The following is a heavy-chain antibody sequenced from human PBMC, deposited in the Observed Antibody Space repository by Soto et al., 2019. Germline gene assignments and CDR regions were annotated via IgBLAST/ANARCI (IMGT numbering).Heavy chain of an antibody. D-gene: IGHD3-3*01. Sequence: QVQLVQSGAEVKKPGSSVKVSCKASGGTFSSYAISWVRQAPGQGLEWMGGIIPIFGTANYAQKFQGRVTITADESTSTAYMELSSLRSEDTAVYYCERGRQSYDFWSGYYDYYYYGMDVWGQGTTVTVSS. CDR2: IIPIFGTA. J-gene: IGHJ6*02. V-gene: IGHV1-69*01. CDR1: GGTFSSYA. CDR3: ERGRQSYDFWSGYYDYYYYGMDV.